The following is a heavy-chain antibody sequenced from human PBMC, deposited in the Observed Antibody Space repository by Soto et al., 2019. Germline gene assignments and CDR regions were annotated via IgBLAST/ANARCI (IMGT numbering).Heavy chain of an antibody. CDR1: GFTFSSYS. J-gene: IGHJ4*02. CDR3: ARDQGYSYGNVGDNY. V-gene: IGHV3-21*01. D-gene: IGHD5-18*01. Sequence: PGGSLRLSCAASGFTFSSYSMNWVRQAPGKGLEWVSSISSSSSYIYYADSVKGRFTISRDNAKNSLYLQMNSLRAEDTAVYYCARDQGYSYGNVGDNYWGQGTLVTVSS. CDR2: ISSSSSYI.